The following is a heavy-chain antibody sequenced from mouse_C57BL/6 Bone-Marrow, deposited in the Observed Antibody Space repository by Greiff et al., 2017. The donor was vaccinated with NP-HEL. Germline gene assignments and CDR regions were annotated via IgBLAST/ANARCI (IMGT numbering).Heavy chain of an antibody. V-gene: IGHV1-81*01. J-gene: IGHJ4*01. Sequence: QVQLQQSGAELARPGASVKLSCKASGYTFTSSGISWVKQRTGQGLEWIGEIYPRSGNNYYNEKFKGKATLTADKSSSTAYMELRSLTSEDSAVYFCARKDYDDYAMDYWGQGTSVTVSS. CDR2: IYPRSGNN. CDR3: ARKDYDDYAMDY. CDR1: GYTFTSSG. D-gene: IGHD2-4*01.